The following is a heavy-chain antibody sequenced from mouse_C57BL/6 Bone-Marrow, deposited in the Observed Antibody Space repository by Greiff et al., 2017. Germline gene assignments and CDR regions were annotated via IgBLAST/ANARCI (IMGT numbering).Heavy chain of an antibody. Sequence: QVQLQQSGAELMKPGASVKLSCKATGYTFPGYWIEWVKQRPGHGLEWIGEILPGSGSTNYTEKLKGKATFTADTSSNTAYMQLSSLSTEDSAIYYCARGGGVAAMDYWGQGTSVIVSS. CDR1: GYTFPGYW. V-gene: IGHV1-9*01. J-gene: IGHJ4*01. CDR2: ILPGSGST. CDR3: ARGGGVAAMDY.